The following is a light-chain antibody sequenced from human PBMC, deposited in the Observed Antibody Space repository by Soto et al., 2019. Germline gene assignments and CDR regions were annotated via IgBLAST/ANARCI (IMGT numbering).Light chain of an antibody. CDR2: EVS. V-gene: IGLV2-18*02. J-gene: IGLJ1*01. Sequence: QSALTQPPSASGSPGQSVAISCTGTSGDVGSYNRVSWYQQPPGAAPKLMIYEVSNRPSGVPDRFSGSKSGNTASLTISGLQAEDEADYYCNSYTGSSTYVFGTGTKVT. CDR3: NSYTGSSTYV. CDR1: SGDVGSYNR.